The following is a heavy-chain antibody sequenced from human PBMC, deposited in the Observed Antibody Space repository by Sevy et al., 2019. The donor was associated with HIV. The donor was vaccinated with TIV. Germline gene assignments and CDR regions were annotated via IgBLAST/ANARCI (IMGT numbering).Heavy chain of an antibody. Sequence: ASVKVSCKASGYTFTSYGISWVRQAPGQGLEWMGWISAYNGNTNYAQKLQGRVTMTTDTSTSTAYMELRSLRSDDTAVYYCARVLVGATEGRSYYYYYMDVRGKGTTVTVSS. CDR3: ARVLVGATEGRSYYYYYMDV. V-gene: IGHV1-18*04. CDR2: ISAYNGNT. D-gene: IGHD1-26*01. CDR1: GYTFTSYG. J-gene: IGHJ6*03.